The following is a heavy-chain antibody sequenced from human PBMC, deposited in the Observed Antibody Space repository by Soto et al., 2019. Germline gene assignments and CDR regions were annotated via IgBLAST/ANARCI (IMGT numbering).Heavy chain of an antibody. CDR3: VRGRYGSEIH. J-gene: IGHJ4*02. V-gene: IGHV3-53*04. D-gene: IGHD3-10*01. Sequence: PGGSLRLSCAASGFSVSSNYMTWVRQAPGKGLEWVSLVYNGGATHYAASVKGRFTISTHSSQSTLFLRMNSLRTEDTATYYCVRGRYGSEIHWGQGTKVTVSS. CDR2: VYNGGAT. CDR1: GFSVSSNY.